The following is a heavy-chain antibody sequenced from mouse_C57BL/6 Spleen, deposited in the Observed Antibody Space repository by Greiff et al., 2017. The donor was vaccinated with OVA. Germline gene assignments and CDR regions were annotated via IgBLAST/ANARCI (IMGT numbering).Heavy chain of an antibody. J-gene: IGHJ3*01. CDR2: INPNNGGT. V-gene: IGHV1-26*01. D-gene: IGHD2-4*01. CDR1: GYTFTDYY. Sequence: VQLQQSGPELVKPGASVKISCKASGYTFTDYYMNWVKQSHGKSLEWIGDINPNNGGTSYNQKFKGKATLTVDKSSSTAYMELRILTSEDSAVYYCARSYDYDEVWFAYWGQGTLVTVSA. CDR3: ARSYDYDEVWFAY.